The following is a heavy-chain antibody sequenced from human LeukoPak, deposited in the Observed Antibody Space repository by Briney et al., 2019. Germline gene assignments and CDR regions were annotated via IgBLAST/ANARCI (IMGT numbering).Heavy chain of an antibody. D-gene: IGHD6-19*01. V-gene: IGHV1-69*06. CDR1: GGTFSSYA. CDR3: ARGPGIAVADNFDY. Sequence: SVKVSCKASGGTFSSYAISWVRQAPGQGLEWMGGIIPIFGTANYAQKFQGRVTITADKSTSTAYMGLSSLRSEDTAVYYCARGPGIAVADNFDYWGQGTLVTVSS. CDR2: IIPIFGTA. J-gene: IGHJ4*02.